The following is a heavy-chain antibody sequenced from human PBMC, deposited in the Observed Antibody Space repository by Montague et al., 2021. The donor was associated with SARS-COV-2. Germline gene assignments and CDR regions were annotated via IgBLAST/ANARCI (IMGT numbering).Heavy chain of an antibody. CDR3: VRDGGSSWLVS. Sequence: SETLSLTCTVSRGSISGRSNYWGWVRQTPGKGLEWIGSIYYNGNNYYNPSLKSRVTISVDTTKNQFSLSMRSVTAADTSVYFCVRDGGSSWLVSWGEGTLVIVSS. CDR1: RGSISGRSNY. D-gene: IGHD2-15*01. J-gene: IGHJ5*01. V-gene: IGHV4-39*02. CDR2: IYYNGNN.